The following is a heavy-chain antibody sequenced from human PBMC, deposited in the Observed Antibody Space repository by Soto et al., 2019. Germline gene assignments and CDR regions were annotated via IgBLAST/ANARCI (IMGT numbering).Heavy chain of an antibody. CDR2: TYSRSKWNN. V-gene: IGHV6-1*01. CDR1: GDSVSSRSAA. Sequence: SQTLSLTCAISGDSVSSRSAAWNWSRQSPSRGLEWLGRTYSRSKWNNDYAVSVKSRITINPDTSTNQFSLHLSSVTPEDSAVYYGARDNLPSGFNYWRQGTLVTVSS. J-gene: IGHJ4*02. CDR3: ARDNLPSGFNY. D-gene: IGHD3-10*01.